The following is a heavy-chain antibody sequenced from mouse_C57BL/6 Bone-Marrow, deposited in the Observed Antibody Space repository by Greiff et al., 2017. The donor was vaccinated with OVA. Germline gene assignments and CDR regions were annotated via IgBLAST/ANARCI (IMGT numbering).Heavy chain of an antibody. CDR3: AINYGSSHWYFDV. D-gene: IGHD1-1*01. V-gene: IGHV1-55*01. CDR1: GYTFTSYW. Sequence: QVQLQQPGAELVKPGASVKMSCKASGYTFTSYWITWVKQRPGQGLEWIGDIYPGSGSTNYNEKFKSKATLTVDKSSSTAYMQLSSLTSEDSAVYYCAINYGSSHWYFDVWGTGTTVTVSS. CDR2: IYPGSGST. J-gene: IGHJ1*03.